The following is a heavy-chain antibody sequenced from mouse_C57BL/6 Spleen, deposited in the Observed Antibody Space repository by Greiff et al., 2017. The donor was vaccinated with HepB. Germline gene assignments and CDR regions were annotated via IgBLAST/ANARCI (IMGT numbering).Heavy chain of an antibody. CDR1: GYTFTSYW. CDR3: ARDYCSSYWYFDV. D-gene: IGHD1-1*01. CDR2: INTSNGGT. V-gene: IGHV1-53*01. J-gene: IGHJ1*03. Sequence: QVQLQQPGTELVKPGASVKLSCKASGYTFTSYWMHWVKQRPGQGLEWIGNINTSNGGTNYNEKFKSKATLTVDKSCSTAYMQISSLTSEDSAVYYCARDYCSSYWYFDVWGTGTTVTVSS.